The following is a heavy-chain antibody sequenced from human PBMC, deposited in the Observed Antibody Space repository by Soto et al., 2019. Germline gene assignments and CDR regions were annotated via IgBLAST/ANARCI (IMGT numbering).Heavy chain of an antibody. CDR2: IYYSGST. CDR1: GGSISSYY. J-gene: IGHJ3*02. CDR3: ARRVGSIFDI. Sequence: QVQLQESGPGLVKPSETLSLTCTVSGGSISSYYWSWIRQPPGKGLEWIGYIYYSGSTNYDPSLKSRVAISVDASKNQFSLNLSSVTVAHTAVHYRARRVGSIFDIWGQGTMATVSS. V-gene: IGHV4-59*01. D-gene: IGHD3-10*01.